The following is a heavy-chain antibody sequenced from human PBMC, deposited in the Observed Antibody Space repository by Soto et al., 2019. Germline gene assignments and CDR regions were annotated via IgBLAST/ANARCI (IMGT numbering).Heavy chain of an antibody. Sequence: ASVKVCCKDSGYTFATYARQWVRQPPGQRLEWMGWINAGNVNTKYSQNFQGRVTITRDTSASTAYMELNNLRSEDTAVYYCARDRIWFGSAGDYYYGMDVWGQGTTVTVSS. J-gene: IGHJ6*02. D-gene: IGHD3-10*01. CDR1: GYTFATYA. CDR3: ARDRIWFGSAGDYYYGMDV. CDR2: INAGNVNT. V-gene: IGHV1-3*01.